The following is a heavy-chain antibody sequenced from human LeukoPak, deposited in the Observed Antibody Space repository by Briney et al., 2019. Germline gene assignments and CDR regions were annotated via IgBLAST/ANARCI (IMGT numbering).Heavy chain of an antibody. D-gene: IGHD4-11*01. CDR1: GGSISSGSYY. CDR3: ASIQSYYFGLDV. CDR2: INTSGST. Sequence: PSQTLSLTCTVSGGSISSGSYYWSWIRQPAGKGLAWIGRINTSGSTNYNPSLKSRVTISVDTSKNQFSLKLSSVTAADTAVYYSASIQSYYFGLDVWGQGTTVTVSS. V-gene: IGHV4-61*02. J-gene: IGHJ6*02.